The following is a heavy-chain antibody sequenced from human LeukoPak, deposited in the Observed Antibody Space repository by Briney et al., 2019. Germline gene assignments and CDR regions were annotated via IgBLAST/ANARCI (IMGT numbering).Heavy chain of an antibody. V-gene: IGHV3-21*01. D-gene: IGHD6-19*01. CDR1: GFTFSSYS. CDR2: ITSSSSYI. Sequence: GGSLRLSCAASGFTFSSYSMTWVRQAPGKGLEWVSLITSSSSYIFYAASVKGRFTISRDNAKNSLYLQMNSLRAEDTAVYCCARDLGVAGTAFDYWGQGTLVTASS. CDR3: ARDLGVAGTAFDY. J-gene: IGHJ4*02.